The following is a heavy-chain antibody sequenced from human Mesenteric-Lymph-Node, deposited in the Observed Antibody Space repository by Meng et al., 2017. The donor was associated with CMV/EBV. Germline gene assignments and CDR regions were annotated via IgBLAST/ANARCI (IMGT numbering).Heavy chain of an antibody. CDR1: GFTFSTHS. J-gene: IGHJ6*02. D-gene: IGHD3-10*01. Sequence: GGSLRLSCAASGFTFSTHSFTWVRQAPGKGLEWVASISDTSGYIYYADSLKGRFTISRDNAKNSLSLQMNGLRAEDTAVYYCARGYYGSGSYSFSFYYGMDVWGQGTTVTVSS. CDR2: ISDTSGYI. V-gene: IGHV3-21*01. CDR3: ARGYYGSGSYSFSFYYGMDV.